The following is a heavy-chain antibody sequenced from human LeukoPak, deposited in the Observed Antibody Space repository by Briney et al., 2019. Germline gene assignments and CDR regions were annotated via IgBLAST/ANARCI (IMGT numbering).Heavy chain of an antibody. CDR2: IYSGGNT. D-gene: IGHD2-15*01. CDR3: ARRAGEYSHPYDY. V-gene: IGHV3-53*01. CDR1: GFTVSSNS. Sequence: PGGSLRLSCTVSGFTVSSNSWSWARQAPGKVLEWVSFIYSGGNTHYSDSVTGRFTISRDNSKNTLYLQMNSLRAEDTAIYYCARRAGEYSHPYDYWGQGTLVTVSS. J-gene: IGHJ4*02.